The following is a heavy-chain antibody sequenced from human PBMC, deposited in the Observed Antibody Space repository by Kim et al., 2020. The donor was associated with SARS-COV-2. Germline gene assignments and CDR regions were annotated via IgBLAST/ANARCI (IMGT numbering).Heavy chain of an antibody. J-gene: IGHJ6*02. D-gene: IGHD2-15*01. CDR1: GGSISRGGHY. V-gene: IGHV4-31*03. CDR3: ARDSLHAQAGLRIYNGIDV. Sequence: SETLSLTCTVPGGSISRGGHYWSWIRQRAGKGLEWIGNIYYSGNTYYNPSLKSRVTISVDTSKSQFSLKVNSVTAADTAVYYCARDSLHAQAGLRIYNGIDVWGQGSSVTVSS. CDR2: IYYSGNT.